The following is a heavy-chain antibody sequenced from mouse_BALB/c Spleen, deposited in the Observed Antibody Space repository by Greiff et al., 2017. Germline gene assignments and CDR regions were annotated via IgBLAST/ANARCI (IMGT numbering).Heavy chain of an antibody. D-gene: IGHD1-1*01. CDR1: GFTFSSYA. J-gene: IGHJ3*01. CDR2: ISSGGST. Sequence: EVKLVESGGGLVKPGGSLKLSCAASGFTFSSYAMSWVRQTPEKRLEWVASISSGGSTYYPDSVKGRFTISRDNARNILYLQMSSLRSEDTAMYYCASSSYSWFAYWGQGTLVTVSA. V-gene: IGHV5-6-5*01. CDR3: ASSSYSWFAY.